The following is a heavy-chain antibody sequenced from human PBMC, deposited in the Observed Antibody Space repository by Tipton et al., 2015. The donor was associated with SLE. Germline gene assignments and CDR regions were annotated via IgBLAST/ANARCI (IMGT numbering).Heavy chain of an antibody. CDR2: IYYSGSTNYSGST. CDR3: AREEENDFWSGGDAFDI. V-gene: IGHV4-59*01. Sequence: TLSLTCTVSGGSISSYYWSWIRQPPGKGLEWIGYIYYSGSTNYSGSTNYNPSLKSRVTISLDTSKNQFSLKLSSVTAADTAVYYCAREEENDFWSGGDAFDIWGQGTMFTVSS. J-gene: IGHJ3*02. CDR1: GGSISSYY. D-gene: IGHD3-3*01.